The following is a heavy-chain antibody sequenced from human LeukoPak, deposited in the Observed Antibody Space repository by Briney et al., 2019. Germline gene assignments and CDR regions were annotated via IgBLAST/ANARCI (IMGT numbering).Heavy chain of an antibody. Sequence: GRSLRLSCATSGFTFRTSWMNWVRQAPGKGLEWVANINEDGSEKYYVDSVKGRFTISRDNAKNSLYLQMNSLIVEDTAVYYCARASLMDATDYWGQGTLVTVSS. V-gene: IGHV3-7*05. CDR2: INEDGSEK. J-gene: IGHJ4*02. CDR3: ARASLMDATDY. D-gene: IGHD2-8*01. CDR1: GFTFRTSW.